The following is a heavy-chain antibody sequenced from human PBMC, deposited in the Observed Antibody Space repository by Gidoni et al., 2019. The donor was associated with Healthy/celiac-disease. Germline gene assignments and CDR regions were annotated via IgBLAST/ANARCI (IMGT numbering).Heavy chain of an antibody. CDR3: ARAQNYYDSSGYYSIEALDY. Sequence: QLQLVESGGGVVQPGRSRRLSCAASGSSFSCYAIQWGRQAPGKGLEWVGVISNDGSNKYYADSVKGRFTISRDNSKNTLYLQMNSLRAEDTAVYYCARAQNYYDSSGYYSIEALDYWGQGTLVTVSS. J-gene: IGHJ4*02. D-gene: IGHD3-22*01. CDR1: GSSFSCYA. CDR2: ISNDGSNK. V-gene: IGHV3-30-3*01.